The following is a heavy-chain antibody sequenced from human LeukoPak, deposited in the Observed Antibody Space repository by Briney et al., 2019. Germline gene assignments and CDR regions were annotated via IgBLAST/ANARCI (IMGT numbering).Heavy chain of an antibody. V-gene: IGHV1-46*01. J-gene: IGHJ4*02. CDR2: INPSDCCT. CDR3: ARGTTDAY. Sequence: GASVTVSCKSSGYTFTSYYIDWVRQAPGQGLEWMGVINPSDCCTRYAQKFQGRVTMTGDPSTRTVYMELSSLTSDDTAVYYCARGTTDAYWGQGTPVTLSS. CDR1: GYTFTSYY. D-gene: IGHD1-1*01.